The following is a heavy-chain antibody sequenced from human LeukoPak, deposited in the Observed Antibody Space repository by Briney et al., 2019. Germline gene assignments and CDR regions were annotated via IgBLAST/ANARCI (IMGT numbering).Heavy chain of an antibody. CDR1: GGSFSGYY. Sequence: SETLSLTCAVYGGSFSGYYWSWIRQPPGKGLEWIGEINHSGSTNYNPSLKSRVNISVDTSKNQFPLKLSSVTAADTAVYYCARGVLRYFWFDPWGQGTLVTVSS. J-gene: IGHJ5*02. CDR2: INHSGST. CDR3: ARGVLRYFWFDP. V-gene: IGHV4-34*01. D-gene: IGHD3-9*01.